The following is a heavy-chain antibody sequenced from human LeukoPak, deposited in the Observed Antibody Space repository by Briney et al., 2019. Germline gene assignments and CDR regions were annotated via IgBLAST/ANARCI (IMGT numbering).Heavy chain of an antibody. CDR2: INHSGST. Sequence: SETLSLTCAVYGGPFSGYYWSWIRQPPGKGLEWIGEINHSGSTNYNPSLKSRVTISVDTSKNQFSLKLSSVTAADTAVYYCARGATTAFDYWGQGTLVTVSS. CDR1: GGPFSGYY. CDR3: ARGATTAFDY. D-gene: IGHD1-26*01. J-gene: IGHJ4*02. V-gene: IGHV4-34*01.